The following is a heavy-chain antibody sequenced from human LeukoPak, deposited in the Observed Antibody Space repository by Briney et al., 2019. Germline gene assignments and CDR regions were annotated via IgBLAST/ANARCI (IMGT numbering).Heavy chain of an antibody. CDR3: ARRKAVAGFGFDY. J-gene: IGHJ4*01. Sequence: SQTLSLTCTVSGGSISSGGYYWSWIRQHPGKGLEWIGYIYYSGSTYYNPSLKSRVTISVDTSKNQFSLKLSSVTAADTAVYYCARRKAVAGFGFDYWGQGTLVTGSS. D-gene: IGHD6-19*01. V-gene: IGHV4-31*03. CDR2: IYYSGST. CDR1: GGSISSGGYY.